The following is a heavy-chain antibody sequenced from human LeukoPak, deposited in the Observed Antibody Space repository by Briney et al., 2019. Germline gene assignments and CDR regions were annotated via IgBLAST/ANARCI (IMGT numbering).Heavy chain of an antibody. CDR2: IRYDGSNK. D-gene: IGHD3-22*01. Sequence: GGSLRLSCAASGFTFSDYAMHWVRQAPGKGLEWLTFIRYDGSNKYYADSLKGRFTISRDNSKNTLYLQMNNLRSEDTAVYYCAKEAFVYSGYFPLTYWGEGTLVTVSS. V-gene: IGHV3-30*02. CDR1: GFTFSDYA. J-gene: IGHJ4*02. CDR3: AKEAFVYSGYFPLTY.